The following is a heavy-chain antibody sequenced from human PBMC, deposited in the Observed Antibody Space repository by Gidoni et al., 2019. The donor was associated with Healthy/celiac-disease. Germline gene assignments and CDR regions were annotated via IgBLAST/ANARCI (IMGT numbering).Heavy chain of an antibody. Sequence: QVQLVESGGGVVQPGRSLRLSRAASGFTFSSYGMHWVRQAPGKGLEWVAVIWYDGSNKYYADSVKGRFTISRDNSKNTLYLQMNSLRAEDTAVYYCARETRGYCGGDCYSDYWGQGTLVTVSS. CDR3: ARETRGYCGGDCYSDY. J-gene: IGHJ4*02. D-gene: IGHD2-21*02. V-gene: IGHV3-33*01. CDR1: GFTFSSYG. CDR2: IWYDGSNK.